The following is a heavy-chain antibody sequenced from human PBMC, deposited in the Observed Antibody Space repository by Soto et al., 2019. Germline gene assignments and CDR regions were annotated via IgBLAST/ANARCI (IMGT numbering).Heavy chain of an antibody. V-gene: IGHV4-30-2*01. CDR2: IYHSGST. CDR1: GGSISSGGYS. D-gene: IGHD1-1*01. CDR3: SRHVGPGTASSTNL. Sequence: SETLSLTCAVSGGSISSGGYSWSWIRQPPGKGLEWIGYIYHSGSTYYNPSLKSRVTISVDKSKNQFSLKLISVTAADTAVYYFSRHVGPGTASSTNLWGQG. J-gene: IGHJ5*02.